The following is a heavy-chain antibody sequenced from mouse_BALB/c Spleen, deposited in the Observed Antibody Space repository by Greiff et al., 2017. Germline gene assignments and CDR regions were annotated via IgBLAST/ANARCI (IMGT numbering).Heavy chain of an antibody. V-gene: IGHV1S29*02. D-gene: IGHD6-1*01. Sequence: EVQLQQSGPELVKPGASVKISCKASGYTFTDYNMHWVKQSHGKRLEWIGYIYPYNGGTGYNQKFKSKATLTVDNSSSTAYMELRSLTSEDSAVYYGASTVLSAYYAMDYWGQGTSVTVSS. CDR3: ASTVLSAYYAMDY. J-gene: IGHJ4*01. CDR1: GYTFTDYN. CDR2: IYPYNGGT.